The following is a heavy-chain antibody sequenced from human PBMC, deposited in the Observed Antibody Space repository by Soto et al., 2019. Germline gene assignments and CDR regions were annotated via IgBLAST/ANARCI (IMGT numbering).Heavy chain of an antibody. V-gene: IGHV3-7*03. Sequence: EVQLVQSGGGLVQPGGSLTLSCVGSGFTFTDFYMNWVRQAPGMGLEWVANIRPDGSETNYVESVKGRFTTSRDNAKNSLFLQMNSLRADDTAVYYCAGWGGHDYNYWGQRILVTVSS. CDR3: AGWGGHDYNY. J-gene: IGHJ4*02. D-gene: IGHD4-4*01. CDR1: GFTFTDFY. CDR2: IRPDGSET.